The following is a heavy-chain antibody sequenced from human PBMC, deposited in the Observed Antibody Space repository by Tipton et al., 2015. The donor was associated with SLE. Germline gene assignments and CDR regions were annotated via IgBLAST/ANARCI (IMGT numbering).Heavy chain of an antibody. CDR3: SSFDY. CDR1: GGSISSHY. J-gene: IGHJ4*02. V-gene: IGHV4-59*11. Sequence: TLSLTCTVSGGSISSHYWSWFRQPPGKGLEWIGYIYYSGSTNYNPSLKSRVTIPVDTSKNQFSLKLSSVTAADTAVYYCSSFDYWGQGTLVTVSS. CDR2: IYYSGST.